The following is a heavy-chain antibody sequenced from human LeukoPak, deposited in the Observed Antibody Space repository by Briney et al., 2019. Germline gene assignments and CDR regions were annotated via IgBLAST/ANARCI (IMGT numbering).Heavy chain of an antibody. CDR1: GFTFDDYA. D-gene: IGHD3-22*01. V-gene: IGHV3-9*01. Sequence: PGGSLRLSCVASGFTFDDYAIHWVRQAPGKGLEWVSGINWNSGSIGYADSVKGRFTISRDNAKNSLYLQMNSLRAEDTAVYYCARAAYDSSGYLTLWGRGTLVTVSS. J-gene: IGHJ4*02. CDR3: ARAAYDSSGYLTL. CDR2: INWNSGSI.